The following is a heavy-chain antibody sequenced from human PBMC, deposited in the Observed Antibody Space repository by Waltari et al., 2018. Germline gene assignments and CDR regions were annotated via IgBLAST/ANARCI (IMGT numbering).Heavy chain of an antibody. CDR1: GFTFSSYW. D-gene: IGHD5-18*01. J-gene: IGHJ6*02. CDR3: ARDGYTYGYGGMGV. V-gene: IGHV3-74*01. CDR2: MNGDGSST. Sequence: EVQLVESEGGLVQPGGSLRLSCAASGFTFSSYWMHWVRQAPGKGMVWVSRMNGDGSSTTYADSVKGRFTISRDNAKNTLYLQMNSLRAEDTAVYYCARDGYTYGYGGMGVWGQGTTVTVSS.